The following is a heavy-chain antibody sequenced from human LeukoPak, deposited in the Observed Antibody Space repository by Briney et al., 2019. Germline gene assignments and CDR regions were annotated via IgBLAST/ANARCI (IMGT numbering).Heavy chain of an antibody. CDR2: INAGNGNT. CDR3: ARSLAAAGTLSWFDP. CDR1: GYTFTSYA. V-gene: IGHV1-3*01. D-gene: IGHD6-13*01. J-gene: IGHJ5*02. Sequence: GASVKVSCKASGYTFTSYAMHWVRQAPGQRLGWMGWINAGNGNTKYSQKFQGRVTITRDTSASTAYMELSSLRSEDTAVYYCARSLAAAGTLSWFDPWGQGTLVTVSS.